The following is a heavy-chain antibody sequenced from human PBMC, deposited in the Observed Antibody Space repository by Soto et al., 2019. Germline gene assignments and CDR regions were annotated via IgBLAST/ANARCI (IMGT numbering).Heavy chain of an antibody. CDR1: GYTFTSYD. CDR3: ARGSTSGSSYYDFWSGYSYYFDY. D-gene: IGHD3-3*01. V-gene: IGHV1-8*01. CDR2: MNPNSGNT. Sequence: QVQLMQSGAEVKKPGASVKVSCKASGYTFTSYDINWVRQATGQGLEWMGWMNPNSGNTGYAQKFQGRVTMTRNTSISTAYMELSSLRSEDTAVYYCARGSTSGSSYYDFWSGYSYYFDYWGQGTLVTVSS. J-gene: IGHJ4*02.